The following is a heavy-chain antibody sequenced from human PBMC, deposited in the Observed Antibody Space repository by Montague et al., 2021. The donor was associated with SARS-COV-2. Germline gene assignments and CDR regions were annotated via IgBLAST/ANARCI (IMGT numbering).Heavy chain of an antibody. V-gene: IGHV4-61*05. CDR1: GASISLNSHS. J-gene: IGHJ4*02. CDR2: IYYSGST. D-gene: IGHD1-26*01. Sequence: SETLSLTCTVSGASISLNSHSWGWLRQPPGKGLEWIGYIYYSGSTNYNPSLKSRVTISVDTSKNQFSLRLTSVTAADTAIYYCARKGSGRSDLAYWGQGTLVTVSS. CDR3: ARKGSGRSDLAY.